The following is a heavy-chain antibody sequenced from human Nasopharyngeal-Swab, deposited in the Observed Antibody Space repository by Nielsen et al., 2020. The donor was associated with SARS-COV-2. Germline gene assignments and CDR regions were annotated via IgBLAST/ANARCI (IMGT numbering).Heavy chain of an antibody. CDR2: LSGSGGST. V-gene: IGHV3-23*01. J-gene: IGHJ6*03. Sequence: VRQAAGKGLEWVSALSGSGGSTYYANSVKGRFTISRDNSKNTLYLQMNSLRAEDTAVYYCAKDLKPMYYDFWSGYYTDYYYYMDVWGKGTTVTVSS. CDR3: AKDLKPMYYDFWSGYYTDYYYYMDV. D-gene: IGHD3-3*01.